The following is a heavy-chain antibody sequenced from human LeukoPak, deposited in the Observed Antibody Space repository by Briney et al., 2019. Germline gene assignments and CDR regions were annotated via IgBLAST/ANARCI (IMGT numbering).Heavy chain of an antibody. V-gene: IGHV3-30-3*01. Sequence: PGRSLRLSCAASGFTFSSYAMHWVRQAPGKGLEWVAVISYDGSNKYYADSVKGRFTISRDNSKNTLYLQMNSLSAEDTAVYYCARNSNYYGMDVWGQGTTVTVSS. CDR2: ISYDGSNK. J-gene: IGHJ6*02. CDR1: GFTFSSYA. D-gene: IGHD4-23*01. CDR3: ARNSNYYGMDV.